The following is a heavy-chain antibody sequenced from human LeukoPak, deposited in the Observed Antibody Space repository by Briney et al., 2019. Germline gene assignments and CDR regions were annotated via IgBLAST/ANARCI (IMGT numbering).Heavy chain of an antibody. Sequence: PLETLSLTCSVSGDSISTYYWTWIRQPAGKGLEWIGRIYISGTPNYNPSLRGRVTVSIDTSMNQFSLKLTSVTAADTAVYYCAREKMTTITTIDYWGQGTLVTVSS. V-gene: IGHV4-4*07. CDR3: AREKMTTITTIDY. J-gene: IGHJ4*02. CDR2: IYISGTP. D-gene: IGHD4-11*01. CDR1: GDSISTYY.